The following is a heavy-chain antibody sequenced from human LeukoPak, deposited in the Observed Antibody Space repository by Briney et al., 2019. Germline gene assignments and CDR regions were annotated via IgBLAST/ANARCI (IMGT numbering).Heavy chain of an antibody. D-gene: IGHD6-19*01. CDR3: AKTTTGYSSGRYPGWPADS. CDR1: GFTFNTYA. V-gene: IGHV3-23*01. CDR2: IFGSGGSA. Sequence: GGSLRLSCTASGFTFNTYAMNWIRQAPGKGLEWVSCIFGSGGSAHYADSVKGRFTISRDNSKNTVYLQMNSLRAEDTAVYYCAKTTTGYSSGRYPGWPADSWGQGALVTVSS. J-gene: IGHJ4*02.